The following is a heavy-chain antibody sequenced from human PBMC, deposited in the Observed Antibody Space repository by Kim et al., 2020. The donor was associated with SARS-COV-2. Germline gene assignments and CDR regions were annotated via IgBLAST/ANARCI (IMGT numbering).Heavy chain of an antibody. D-gene: IGHD3-22*01. CDR3: TTGFYDSSVYYFFYYGMDV. CDR1: GFTFSKAW. V-gene: IGHV3-15*01. CDR2: IKSKTDGGTT. Sequence: GGSLRLSCAASGFTFSKAWMSWVRQAPGKGLEWVGRIKSKTDGGTTDYAAPVKGRFTISRDDSKNTLYLQMNSLKTEDTAVYYCTTGFYDSSVYYFFYYGMDVWGQGTTVTVSS. J-gene: IGHJ6*02.